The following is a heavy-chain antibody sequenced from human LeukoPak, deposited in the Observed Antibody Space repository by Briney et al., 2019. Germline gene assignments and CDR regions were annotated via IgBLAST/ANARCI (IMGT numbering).Heavy chain of an antibody. D-gene: IGHD3-22*01. CDR2: ISYDGSNK. V-gene: IGHV3-30-3*01. Sequence: PGGSLRLSCAASGFTFSSYAMHWVRQAPGKGLEWVAVISYDGSNKYYADSVKGRFTISRDNSKNTLYLQMNSLRAEDTAVYYCAYPSYDSSGYHYYYYYGMDVWGQGTTVTVSS. CDR3: AYPSYDSSGYHYYYYYGMDV. CDR1: GFTFSSYA. J-gene: IGHJ6*02.